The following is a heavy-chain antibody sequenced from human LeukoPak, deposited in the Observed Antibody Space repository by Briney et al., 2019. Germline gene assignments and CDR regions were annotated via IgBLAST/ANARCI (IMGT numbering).Heavy chain of an antibody. CDR2: IYYSGST. CDR1: GGSFSGYY. J-gene: IGHJ3*02. Sequence: SETLSLTCAVYGGSFSGYYWSWIRQPPGKGLEWIGYIYYSGSTNYNPSLKSRVTISVDTSKNQFSLKLSSVTAADTAVYYCARLRSPPRDQQLDAFDIWGQGTMVTVSS. V-gene: IGHV4-59*08. D-gene: IGHD6-13*01. CDR3: ARLRSPPRDQQLDAFDI.